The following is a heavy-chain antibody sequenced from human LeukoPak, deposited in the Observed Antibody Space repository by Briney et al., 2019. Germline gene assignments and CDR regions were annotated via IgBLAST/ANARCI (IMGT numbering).Heavy chain of an antibody. V-gene: IGHV3-23*01. CDR2: ISGGGGTT. CDR1: GFTFSIYG. J-gene: IGHJ4*02. D-gene: IGHD3-10*01. Sequence: GGSLRLSCAASGFTFSIYGMTWVRQAPGKGLEWVSAISGGGGTTYYADSVKGWFTISRDNSKNTLYLQMTSLRAEDTAVYYCANDGTSGNYYGSDYWGQGTLVTVSS. CDR3: ANDGTSGNYYGSDY.